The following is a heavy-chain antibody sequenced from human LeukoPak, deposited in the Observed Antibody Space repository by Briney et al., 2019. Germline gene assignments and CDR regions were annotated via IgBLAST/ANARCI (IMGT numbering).Heavy chain of an antibody. CDR1: TFTFSSYW. CDR2: LNQDGSEE. CDR3: ARIRYYDSSGYYYYFDY. Sequence: GGSLRLSCAASTFTFSSYWMSWVRQAPGKGLEWVANLNQDGSEESYVASVKGRFTISRDNAKNSLYLQMNSLRAEDTAVYYCARIRYYDSSGYYYYFDYWGREPWSPSPQ. J-gene: IGHJ4*02. V-gene: IGHV3-7*03. D-gene: IGHD3-22*01.